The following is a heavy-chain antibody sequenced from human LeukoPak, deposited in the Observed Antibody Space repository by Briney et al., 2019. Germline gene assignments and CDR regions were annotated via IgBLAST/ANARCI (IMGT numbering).Heavy chain of an antibody. CDR2: ISYSGNT. Sequence: SETLSLTCTVSGGSISSYYWGWIRQPPGKGLEWIGYISYSGNTNYNPSLKSRVTISVDKSKNQFSLKLSSVTAADTAVYYCAREAPSKDPASSSPDYWGQGTLVTVSS. CDR3: AREAPSKDPASSSPDY. D-gene: IGHD2-2*01. V-gene: IGHV4-59*12. J-gene: IGHJ4*02. CDR1: GGSISSYY.